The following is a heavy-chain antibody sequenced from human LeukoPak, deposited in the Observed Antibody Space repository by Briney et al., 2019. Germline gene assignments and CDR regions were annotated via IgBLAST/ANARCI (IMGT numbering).Heavy chain of an antibody. CDR2: ISTSGST. V-gene: IGHV4-61*02. D-gene: IGHD3-22*01. CDR3: ARLSTYYYEVDY. J-gene: IGHJ4*02. CDR1: GGSISSGSNF. Sequence: SQTLSLTCTVSGGSISSGSNFWSWIRQPAGKGLEWIGRISTSGSTNYNPSLKSRVTISVDTSKNQFSLKLSSVTAADTAVYYCARLSTYYYEVDYWGQGTLVTVSS.